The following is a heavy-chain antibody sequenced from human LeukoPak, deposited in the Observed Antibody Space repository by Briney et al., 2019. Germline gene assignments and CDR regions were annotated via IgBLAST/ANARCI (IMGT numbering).Heavy chain of an antibody. CDR2: INHSGST. CDR1: GGSFSGYY. V-gene: IGHV4-34*01. J-gene: IGHJ4*02. D-gene: IGHD3-3*01. Sequence: SETLSLTCAVYGGSFSGYYWSGIRQPPGKGLEWIGEINHSGSTNYNPSLKSRVTISVDTSKNQFSLKLSSVTAADTAVYYCAGGSDFWSGYYTHYWGQGTLVTVSS. CDR3: AGGSDFWSGYYTHY.